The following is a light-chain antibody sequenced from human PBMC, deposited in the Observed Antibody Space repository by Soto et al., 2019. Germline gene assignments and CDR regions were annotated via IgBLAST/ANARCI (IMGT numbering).Light chain of an antibody. Sequence: EIVLTQSPGTLSLSPGERATLSCRASQSVSSSYLAWYQQKPGQAPRLLIHGASSRATGIPDRISGSGSGTDFTLTISRLEPEDFAVYYCQQYGSSPITFGQGTDWRL. J-gene: IGKJ5*01. V-gene: IGKV3-20*01. CDR1: QSVSSSY. CDR3: QQYGSSPIT. CDR2: GAS.